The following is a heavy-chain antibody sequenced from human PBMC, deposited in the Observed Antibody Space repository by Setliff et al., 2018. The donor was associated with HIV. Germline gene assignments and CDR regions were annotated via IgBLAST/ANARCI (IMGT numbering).Heavy chain of an antibody. V-gene: IGHV1-69*13. CDR3: ARSRDIVVVPAAPRGAFDI. Sequence: ASVKVSCKASGGTFGSYAISWVRQAPGQGLEWMGGIIPIFGTANYAQKFQGRVTITADESTSTAYMELSSLRSEDTAVYYCARSRDIVVVPAAPRGAFDIWGQGTMVTVSS. D-gene: IGHD2-2*01. J-gene: IGHJ3*02. CDR1: GGTFGSYA. CDR2: IIPIFGTA.